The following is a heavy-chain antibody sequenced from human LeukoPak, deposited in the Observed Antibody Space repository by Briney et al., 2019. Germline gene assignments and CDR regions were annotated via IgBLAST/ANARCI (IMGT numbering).Heavy chain of an antibody. Sequence: ASVKVSCKASGYTFTSYYMHWVRQAPGQGLEWMGIITPSGGSTNYAQKFRGRVTMTRDTSTSTVSMELSSLRSEDTAVYYCARESSSSSCADYWGQGTLVTVSS. J-gene: IGHJ4*02. D-gene: IGHD6-6*01. V-gene: IGHV1-46*01. CDR3: ARESSSSSCADY. CDR1: GYTFTSYY. CDR2: ITPSGGST.